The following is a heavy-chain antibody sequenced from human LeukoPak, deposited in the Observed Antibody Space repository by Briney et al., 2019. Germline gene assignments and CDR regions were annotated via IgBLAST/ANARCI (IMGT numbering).Heavy chain of an antibody. CDR3: AREGTAGTNLNWFDP. CDR1: GGSISGYY. Sequence: ASETLSLTCTVSGGSISGYYWSWIRQPPGKGLEWIGYIHHSGSTSYNPSLKSRVTISVDKSKNQFSLKLSSVTAADTAVYYCAREGTAGTNLNWFDPWGQGTLVTVSS. J-gene: IGHJ5*02. D-gene: IGHD1-1*01. V-gene: IGHV4-59*01. CDR2: IHHSGST.